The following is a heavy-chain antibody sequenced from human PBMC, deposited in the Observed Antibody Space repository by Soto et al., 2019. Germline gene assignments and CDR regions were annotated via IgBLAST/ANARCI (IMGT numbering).Heavy chain of an antibody. Sequence: NPSETLSLTCAVSGGSISSGGYSRSWIRQPPGKGLEWIGYIYHSGSTYYNPSLKSRVTISVDTSKNQFSLKLSSVTAADTAVYYCARHDSGSYHYPEYFPHWGQGTLVPVSS. CDR2: IYHSGST. J-gene: IGHJ1*01. CDR1: GGSISSGGYS. V-gene: IGHV4-30-2*01. CDR3: ARHDSGSYHYPEYFPH. D-gene: IGHD1-26*01.